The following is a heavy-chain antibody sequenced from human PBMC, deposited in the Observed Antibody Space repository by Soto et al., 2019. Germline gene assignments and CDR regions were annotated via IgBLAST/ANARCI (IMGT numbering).Heavy chain of an antibody. V-gene: IGHV3-21*01. Sequence: GGSLRLSCAASGFTFSSYSMNWVRQAPGKGLEWVSSISSSSSYIYYADSVKGRFTISRDNAKNSLYLQMNSLRAEDTAVYYCARDYPEGQWLAQNYFDYWGQGTLVTVSS. CDR3: ARDYPEGQWLAQNYFDY. CDR2: ISSSSSYI. D-gene: IGHD6-19*01. CDR1: GFTFSSYS. J-gene: IGHJ4*02.